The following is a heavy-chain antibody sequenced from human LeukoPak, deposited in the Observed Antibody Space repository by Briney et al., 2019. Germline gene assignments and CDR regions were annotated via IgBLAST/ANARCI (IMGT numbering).Heavy chain of an antibody. V-gene: IGHV3-7*01. CDR2: IKQDGTEK. J-gene: IGHJ4*02. CDR1: GFSFTTYW. Sequence: PGGSLRLSCAASGFSFTTYWMSWVRQAPGKGLEWVANIKQDGTEKYYADSVKGRCTISRDNSKNTVYLQMNSLRAEDTAVYYCAKDMDHDYDDYGFDYWGQGTPVTVSS. CDR3: AKDMDHDYDDYGFDY. D-gene: IGHD4-17*01.